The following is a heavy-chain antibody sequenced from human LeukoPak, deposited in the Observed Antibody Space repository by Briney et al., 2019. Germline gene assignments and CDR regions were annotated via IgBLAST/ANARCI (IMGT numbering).Heavy chain of an antibody. CDR1: GYTFTGYY. V-gene: IGHV1-2*02. CDR3: AFEGGYCSSTSCYTHNWFDP. D-gene: IGHD2-2*02. Sequence: ASVKVSCKASGYTFTGYYMHWVRQAPGQGLEWMGWINPNSGGTNYAQKFQSRVTMTRDTSISTAYMELSRLRSDDTAVYYCAFEGGYCSSTSCYTHNWFDPWGQGTLVTVSS. J-gene: IGHJ5*02. CDR2: INPNSGGT.